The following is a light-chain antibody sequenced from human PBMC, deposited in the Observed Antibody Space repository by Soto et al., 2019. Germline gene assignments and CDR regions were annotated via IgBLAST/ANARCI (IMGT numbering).Light chain of an antibody. CDR3: QQYGSSPPLT. Sequence: EIVLTQSPATLSLSPGERATLSCRASQSVSSYLAWYQQKPGQAPRLLIYDASNRATGIPARFSGSGSGTDFALTISRLEPEDFVVYYGQQYGSSPPLTFGEGTKVDIK. J-gene: IGKJ4*01. CDR2: DAS. CDR1: QSVSSY. V-gene: IGKV3-20*01.